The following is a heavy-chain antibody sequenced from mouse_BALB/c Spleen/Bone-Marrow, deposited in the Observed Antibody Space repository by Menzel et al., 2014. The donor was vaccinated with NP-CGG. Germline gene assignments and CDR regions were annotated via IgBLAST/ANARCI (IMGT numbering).Heavy chain of an antibody. Sequence: EVQGEESGGDLVKPGGSLKLSCAASGFAFSSYDMSWVCQTPEKRLEWVAFISSGGDNTYYPDTLKGRFTISRDKANNPMYLQMINLKYEDAAKYYCARHTLNDYPSDYWGQGTTITVSS. CDR2: ISSGGDNT. J-gene: IGHJ2*01. CDR3: ARHTLNDYPSDY. V-gene: IGHV5-12-1*01. CDR1: GFAFSSYD. D-gene: IGHD2-13*01.